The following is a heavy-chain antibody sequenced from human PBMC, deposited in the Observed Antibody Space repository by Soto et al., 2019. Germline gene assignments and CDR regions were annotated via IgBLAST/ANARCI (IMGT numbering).Heavy chain of an antibody. D-gene: IGHD6-6*01. V-gene: IGHV1-18*01. CDR2: ISAYNGNT. Sequence: QVQLLQSGAEVKKPGASVKVSCKASGYTFTTYGITWVRQAPGQGLEWMGWISAYNGNTHYTQRIQGRVTMTTDTSTSTGYMELRGVRSEDTAVYYCARVRQLGGYFYYYTDVWGKGTTVTFAS. CDR1: GYTFTTYG. J-gene: IGHJ6*03. CDR3: ARVRQLGGYFYYYTDV.